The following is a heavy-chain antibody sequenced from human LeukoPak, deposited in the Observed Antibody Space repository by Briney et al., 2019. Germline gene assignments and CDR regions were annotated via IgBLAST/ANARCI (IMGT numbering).Heavy chain of an antibody. J-gene: IGHJ3*02. D-gene: IGHD2-15*01. V-gene: IGHV3-66*01. CDR3: AREMYCSGGSCYGAAFDI. CDR2: TYSGDST. Sequence: SLRLSCAASGFTVSNKYMSWVRQAPGRGLEWDSVTYSGDSTYYADPLKGRFSSSRDKSKNTLYLQMTSLRAEDTALYYCAREMYCSGGSCYGAAFDIWGQGTMVTASS. CDR1: GFTVSNKY.